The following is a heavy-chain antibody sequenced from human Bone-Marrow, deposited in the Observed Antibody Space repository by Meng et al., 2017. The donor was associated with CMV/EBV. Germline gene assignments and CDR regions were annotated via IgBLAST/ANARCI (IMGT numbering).Heavy chain of an antibody. V-gene: IGHV4-38-2*02. J-gene: IGHJ6*02. CDR2: IYHSGST. Sequence: SEPLSLTCTVSGYSISSGYYWGWIRQPPGKGLEWIGSIYHSGSTYYNPSLKSRVTISVDTSKNQFSLKLSSVTAADTAVYYCARRGPRALGMDVWGQGTTVTVSS. D-gene: IGHD3-10*01. CDR3: ARRGPRALGMDV. CDR1: GYSISSGYY.